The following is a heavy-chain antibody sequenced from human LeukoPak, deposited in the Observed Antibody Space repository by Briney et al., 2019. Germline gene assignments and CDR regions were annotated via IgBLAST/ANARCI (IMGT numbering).Heavy chain of an antibody. CDR2: IYYSGST. Sequence: SETLSLTCTVSGGSISSYYWSWIRQPPGKGLEWIGYIYYSGSTNYNPSLKSRVTISVDTSKNQFSLKLSSVTAADTAVYYCARDHPREQWLVSGWFDPWGQGTLVTVSS. CDR3: ARDHPREQWLVSGWFDP. D-gene: IGHD6-19*01. J-gene: IGHJ5*02. CDR1: GGSISSYY. V-gene: IGHV4-59*01.